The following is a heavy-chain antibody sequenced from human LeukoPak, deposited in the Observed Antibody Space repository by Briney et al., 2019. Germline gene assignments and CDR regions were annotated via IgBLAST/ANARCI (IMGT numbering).Heavy chain of an antibody. Sequence: GRSLRLSCAASGFTFSDYGMHWVRQAPGKGLEWVAIIWYNGSKKYYAESVKVRFTISRDNSKNTLYLQMSSLRAEDTAVYYCARDPYGSGDGYFDYWGQGTLVTVSS. CDR3: ARDPYGSGDGYFDY. CDR1: GFTFSDYG. V-gene: IGHV3-33*01. D-gene: IGHD3-10*01. J-gene: IGHJ4*02. CDR2: IWYNGSKK.